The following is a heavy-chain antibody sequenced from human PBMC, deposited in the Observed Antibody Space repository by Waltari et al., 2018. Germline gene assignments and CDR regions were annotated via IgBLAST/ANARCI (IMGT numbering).Heavy chain of an antibody. CDR3: ASILIAAAGDRGAFDI. V-gene: IGHV5-51*01. D-gene: IGHD6-13*01. CDR2: IYPGDSDT. Sequence: EVQLVQSGAEVKKPGESLKISCKGSGYSFTSYWIGWVRQMPGKGLEWMGIIYPGDSDTRYSPSFQGQVTISADKSISTAYLQWSSLKASDTAMYYCASILIAAAGDRGAFDIWGQGTMVTVSS. J-gene: IGHJ3*02. CDR1: GYSFTSYW.